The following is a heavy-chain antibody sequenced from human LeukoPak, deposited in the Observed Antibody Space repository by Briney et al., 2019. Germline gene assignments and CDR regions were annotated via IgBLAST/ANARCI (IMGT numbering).Heavy chain of an antibody. D-gene: IGHD2-15*01. CDR3: ASSYCSGGSCYSWWFDP. CDR2: ISTSGSTI. Sequence: GGSLRLSCAASGFTFSDYYMSWIRQAPGKGLEWVSYISTSGSTIYYADSVKGRFTISRDNAKNSLYLQMNSLRAEDTAIYYCASSYCSGGSCYSWWFDPWGQGTLVTVSS. J-gene: IGHJ5*02. CDR1: GFTFSDYY. V-gene: IGHV3-11*04.